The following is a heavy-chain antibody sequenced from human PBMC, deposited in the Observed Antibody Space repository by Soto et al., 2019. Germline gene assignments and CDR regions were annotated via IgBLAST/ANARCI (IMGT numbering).Heavy chain of an antibody. CDR2: IYYSGST. J-gene: IGHJ6*03. CDR1: GGSISSSSYY. CDR3: ARQGGVHYYYYYYMDV. Sequence: SETLSLTCTVSGGSISSSSYYWGWIRQPPGKGLEWIGSIYYSGSTYYNPSLKSRVTISVDTSKNQFSLKLSSVTAADTAVYYCARQGGVHYYYYYYMDVWGKGTTVTVSS. V-gene: IGHV4-39*01. D-gene: IGHD1-26*01.